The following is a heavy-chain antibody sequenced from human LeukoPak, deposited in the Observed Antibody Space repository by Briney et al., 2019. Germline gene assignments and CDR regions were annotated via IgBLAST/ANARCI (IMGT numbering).Heavy chain of an antibody. CDR2: IYYSGSA. Sequence: SETLSLTCTVSGGSISSFYWSWIRQPPGKGLEWIGHIYYSGSANYNPSLKSRVTISVDTSKNQFSLKLSSVTAADTAVYYCARDRLYYFDFWGQGTLVTVSS. CDR3: ARDRLYYFDF. V-gene: IGHV4-59*01. J-gene: IGHJ4*02. CDR1: GGSISSFY. D-gene: IGHD2-21*02.